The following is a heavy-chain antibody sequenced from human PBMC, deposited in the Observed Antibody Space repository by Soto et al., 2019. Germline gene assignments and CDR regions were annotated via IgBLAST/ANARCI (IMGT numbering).Heavy chain of an antibody. CDR3: ARDQIAASREDYYGMDV. CDR1: GFTFSSYD. J-gene: IGHJ6*02. Sequence: GGSLRLSCAASGFTFSSYDMHWVRQATGKGLEWVSAIGTAGDTYYPGSVKGRFTISRENAKNSLYLQMNSLRAEDTAVYYCARDQIAASREDYYGMDVWGQGTTVTVSS. D-gene: IGHD6-6*01. V-gene: IGHV3-13*01. CDR2: IGTAGDT.